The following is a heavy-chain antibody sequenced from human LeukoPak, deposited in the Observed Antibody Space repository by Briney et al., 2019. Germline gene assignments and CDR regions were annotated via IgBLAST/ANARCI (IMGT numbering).Heavy chain of an antibody. V-gene: IGHV4-59*01. D-gene: IGHD2-15*01. Sequence: PSETLSLTCTVAGGSISSYYWSWIRQPPGKGLEWIGYIYYSGCTHYNPSLKSRFTISVDTSKNQFSLKLSSVTAADTAVYYCARAPYCSGGSCYRIYYYYMDVWGKGTTVTVSS. CDR3: ARAPYCSGGSCYRIYYYYMDV. J-gene: IGHJ6*03. CDR1: GGSISSYY. CDR2: IYYSGCT.